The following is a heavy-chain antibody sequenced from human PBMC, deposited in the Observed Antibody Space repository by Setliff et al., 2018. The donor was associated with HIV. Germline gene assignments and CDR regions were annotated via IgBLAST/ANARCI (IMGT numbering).Heavy chain of an antibody. CDR1: GGSISSYY. V-gene: IGHV4-59*01. Sequence: PSEPLSLTCTVSGGSISSYYWSWIRQPPGKGLEWIGYIYYSGSTNYNPSLKSRVTISVDTSKNQFSLKLSSVTAADTAVYYCARGGGFWYYDSSGYGGRLYYYGMDVWGQGTTVTVSS. J-gene: IGHJ6*02. CDR2: IYYSGST. CDR3: ARGGGFWYYDSSGYGGRLYYYGMDV. D-gene: IGHD3-22*01.